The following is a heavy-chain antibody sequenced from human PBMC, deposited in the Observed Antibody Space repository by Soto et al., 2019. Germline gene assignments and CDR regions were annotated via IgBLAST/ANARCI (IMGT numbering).Heavy chain of an antibody. CDR3: VRDRTGEDPGGWFDT. CDR1: GFTFSNYA. J-gene: IGHJ5*02. D-gene: IGHD3-10*01. Sequence: QVQLVESGGGVVQAGRSLRLSCAASGFTFSNYAMHWVRQAPGKGLEWVAVISNDESSTYYADSVKGRFTISRDNSKNTLYLQVTSLRDEDTAVYYCVRDRTGEDPGGWFDTWGQGTLVTVSS. V-gene: IGHV3-30-3*01. CDR2: ISNDESST.